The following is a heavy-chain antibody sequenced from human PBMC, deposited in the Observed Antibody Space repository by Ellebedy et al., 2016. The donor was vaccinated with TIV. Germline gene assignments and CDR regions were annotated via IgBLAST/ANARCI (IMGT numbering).Heavy chain of an antibody. V-gene: IGHV3-64D*06. Sequence: GESLKISCSASGFTFSSYAMHWVRQAPGKGLEYVSGISSNGGSTYYADSVKGRFTISRDNSKNTLYLQMSSLRTEETAVYYCVKDASESSWYVDYWGQGTLVTVSS. D-gene: IGHD6-13*01. CDR1: GFTFSSYA. CDR2: ISSNGGST. CDR3: VKDASESSWYVDY. J-gene: IGHJ4*02.